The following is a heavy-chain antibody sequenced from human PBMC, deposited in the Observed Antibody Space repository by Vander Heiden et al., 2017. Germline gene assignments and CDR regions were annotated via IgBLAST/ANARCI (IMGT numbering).Heavy chain of an antibody. Sequence: EVQLVESGGGLVKPGGSLRLSCAASGFTFSSYSMNWVRQAPGKGLEWVSSISSSSSYIYYADSVKGRFTISRDNAKNSLYLQMNRLRAEDTAGYYCARDSYGQKSGYWGQGPLVTVSS. CDR3: ARDSYGQKSGY. CDR1: GFTFSSYS. J-gene: IGHJ4*02. CDR2: ISSSSSYI. V-gene: IGHV3-21*01. D-gene: IGHD3-10*01.